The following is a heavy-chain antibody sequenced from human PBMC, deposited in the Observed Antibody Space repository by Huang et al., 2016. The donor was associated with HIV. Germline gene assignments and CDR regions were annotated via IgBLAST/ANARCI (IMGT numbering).Heavy chain of an antibody. Sequence: QITLKESGPTLVKPTQTLTLTCTFSGFSLTSSGVAVGWIRQPPGKALEWLALIYWVNEERFSPSLTTRLTITKDTPKNEVVLTMTNMYPVDTATYYCVHRLRYGKWYVDYWGQGGLVTVSS. CDR1: GFSLTSSGVA. CDR2: IYWVNEE. J-gene: IGHJ4*02. V-gene: IGHV2-5*02. D-gene: IGHD6-13*01. CDR3: VHRLRYGKWYVDY.